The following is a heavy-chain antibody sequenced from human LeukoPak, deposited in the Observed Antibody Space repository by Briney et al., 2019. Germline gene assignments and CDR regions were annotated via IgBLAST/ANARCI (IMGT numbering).Heavy chain of an antibody. Sequence: SETLSLTCAVDGGSFSGYYWSWIRQPPGKGLEWLGEINHSGSTNYNPSLKSRVTISVDTSKNQFSLKLSSVTAADTAVYYCARIPQYSSGWYRFRTYYYYDYWGQGTLVTVSS. CDR2: INHSGST. CDR1: GGSFSGYY. CDR3: ARIPQYSSGWYRFRTYYYYDY. V-gene: IGHV4-34*01. D-gene: IGHD6-19*01. J-gene: IGHJ4*02.